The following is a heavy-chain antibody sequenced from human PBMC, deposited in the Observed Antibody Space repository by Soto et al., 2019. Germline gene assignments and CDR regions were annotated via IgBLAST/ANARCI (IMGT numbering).Heavy chain of an antibody. CDR1: GGTFSSYA. V-gene: IGHV1-69*13. CDR3: ARTRVGATTTGWFDP. CDR2: IIPIFGTA. Sequence: SVKVSCKASGGTFSSYAISWVRQAPGQGLEWMGGIIPIFGTANYAQKFQGRVTITADESTSTAYMGLSSLRSEDTAVYYCARTRVGATTTGWFDPWGQGTLVTVS. D-gene: IGHD1-26*01. J-gene: IGHJ5*02.